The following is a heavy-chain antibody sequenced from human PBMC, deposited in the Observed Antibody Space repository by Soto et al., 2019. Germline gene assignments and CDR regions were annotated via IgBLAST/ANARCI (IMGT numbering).Heavy chain of an antibody. CDR3: ARVATTRYNWFDP. CDR1: GGSISSYY. V-gene: IGHV4-59*01. CDR2: IYYSGST. J-gene: IGHJ5*02. Sequence: SETLSLTCTVSGGSISSYYWSWIRQPPGKGLEWIGYIYYSGSTNYNPSLKSRVTISVDTSKNKFSLKLSSVTAADTAVYYCARVATTRYNWFDPWGQGTLVAVSS. D-gene: IGHD4-17*01.